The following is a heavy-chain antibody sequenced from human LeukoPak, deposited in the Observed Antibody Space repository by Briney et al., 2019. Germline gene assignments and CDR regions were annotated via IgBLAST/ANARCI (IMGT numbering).Heavy chain of an antibody. Sequence: GGSLRLSCAASGFTFSSYSMNWVRQAPGKGLEWVSSISSSSSYIYYADSVKGRFTISRDNAKNSLYLQMNSLRAEDTAVYYCARIRGSGRYADYWGQGTLVTVSS. CDR1: GFTFSSYS. CDR3: ARIRGSGRYADY. J-gene: IGHJ4*02. CDR2: ISSSSSYI. V-gene: IGHV3-21*01. D-gene: IGHD3-10*01.